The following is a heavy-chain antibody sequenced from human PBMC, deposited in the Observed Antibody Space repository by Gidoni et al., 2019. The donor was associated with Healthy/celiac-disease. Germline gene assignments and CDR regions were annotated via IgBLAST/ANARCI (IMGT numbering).Heavy chain of an antibody. V-gene: IGHV3-21*01. J-gene: IGHJ6*02. D-gene: IGHD3-3*01. CDR1: GFTFSSYS. CDR3: ARDYDFWSGSGMDV. Sequence: EVQLVESGGGLVKPGGSLRLSCAASGFTFSSYSMNWVRQAPGKGLEWVSSISSSSSYIYYADSVKGRFTIARDNAKNSLYLQMNSLRAEDTAVYYCARDYDFWSGSGMDVWGQGTTVTVSS. CDR2: ISSSSSYI.